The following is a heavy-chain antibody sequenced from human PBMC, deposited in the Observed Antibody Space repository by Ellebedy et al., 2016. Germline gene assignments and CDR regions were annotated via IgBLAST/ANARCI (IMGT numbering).Heavy chain of an antibody. CDR3: AKDRSGYGDSDY. D-gene: IGHD4-17*01. Sequence: GESLKISXAASGFTFSKYRMNWVRQAPGKGLEWVSAISGSGGSTYYADSVKGRFTISRDNSKNTLYLQMNSLRAEDTAVYYCAKDRSGYGDSDYWGQGTLVTVSS. V-gene: IGHV3-23*01. CDR2: ISGSGGST. J-gene: IGHJ4*02. CDR1: GFTFSKYR.